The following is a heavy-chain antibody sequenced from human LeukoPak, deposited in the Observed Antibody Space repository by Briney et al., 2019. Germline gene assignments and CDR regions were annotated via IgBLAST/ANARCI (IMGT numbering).Heavy chain of an antibody. Sequence: GGSLRLSCATSGFTLSANAMHWVLQAPGKGLEWVAHIKSDGKDKWYSDSVRGRLTISRDTSKNTLYLQMISLRVDDTAIYYCVKDGNWACDYWGQGTQVTVSS. D-gene: IGHD4-23*01. CDR3: VKDGNWACDY. J-gene: IGHJ4*02. CDR2: IKSDGKDK. CDR1: GFTLSANA. V-gene: IGHV3-30*02.